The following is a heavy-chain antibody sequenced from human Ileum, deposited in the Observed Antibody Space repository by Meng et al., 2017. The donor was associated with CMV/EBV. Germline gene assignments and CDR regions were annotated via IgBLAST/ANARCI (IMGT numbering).Heavy chain of an antibody. Sequence: GESLKISCAATGFSVSLNTISWVRQAPGKGLEWVSFIYTGGTTDYADSVKGRFTISRDTSKNTVYLQMNSLRVEDTAIYYCATRKSGGFAVGWAWGMVIWGQGNRVTGAS. CDR1: GFSVSLNT. CDR2: IYTGGTT. CDR3: ATRKSGGFAVGWAWGMVI. V-gene: IGHV3-53*01. D-gene: IGHD1-26*01. J-gene: IGHJ6*02.